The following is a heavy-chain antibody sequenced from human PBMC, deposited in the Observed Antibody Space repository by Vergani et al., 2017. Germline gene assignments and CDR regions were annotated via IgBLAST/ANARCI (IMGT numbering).Heavy chain of an antibody. V-gene: IGHV1-69*01. J-gene: IGHJ6*03. CDR3: ARETYYYDSSGYFNYYYYYMDV. D-gene: IGHD3-22*01. CDR2: IIPIFGTA. CDR1: GGTFSSYA. Sequence: QVQLVQSGAEVKKPGSSVKVSCKASGGTFSSYAISWVRQAPGQGLEWMGGIIPIFGTANYAQKFQGRVTITADESTSTAYMEMSSLRSEDTAVYYCARETYYYDSSGYFNYYYYYMDVWGKGP.